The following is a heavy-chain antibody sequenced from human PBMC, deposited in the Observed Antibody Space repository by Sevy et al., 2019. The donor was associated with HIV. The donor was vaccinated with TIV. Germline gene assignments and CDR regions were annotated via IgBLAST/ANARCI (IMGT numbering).Heavy chain of an antibody. CDR2: LSWNSDTI. V-gene: IGHV3-9*01. J-gene: IGHJ4*02. CDR1: GFTFDDYA. CDR3: AKDILGYYGSGSLNYFDY. Sequence: GGSLRLSCAASGFTFDDYAMHWVRQTPGKGLEWVSGLSWNSDTIGYADSVKGRFTISRDNAKNSLYLQMNSLRAEDTAFSYCAKDILGYYGSGSLNYFDYWGQGTLVTVSS. D-gene: IGHD3-10*01.